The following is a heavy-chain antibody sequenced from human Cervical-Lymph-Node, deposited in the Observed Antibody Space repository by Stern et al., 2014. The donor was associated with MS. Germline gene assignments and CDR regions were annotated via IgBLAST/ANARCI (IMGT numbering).Heavy chain of an antibody. J-gene: IGHJ4*02. V-gene: IGHV3-30*03. D-gene: IGHD2-8*01. CDR2: ISYDGNHK. CDR1: GFPFSSYG. CDR3: ARDYEDTSMLFDH. Sequence: VQLLESGGAVVQPGRSLRLSCAASGFPFSSYGMHWVRQAPSKGLEWVTVISYDGNHKYYAASVKGRFTISRDNSKNTLHLQMNSVTPDDTAIYYCARDYEDTSMLFDHWGQGTLVTVSS.